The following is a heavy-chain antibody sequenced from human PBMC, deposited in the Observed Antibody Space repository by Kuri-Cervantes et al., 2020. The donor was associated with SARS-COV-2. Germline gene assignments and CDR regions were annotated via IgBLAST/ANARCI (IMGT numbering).Heavy chain of an antibody. J-gene: IGHJ4*02. D-gene: IGHD2-21*02. V-gene: IGHV4-4*09. CDR1: GASMDNSY. CDR2: LDTNGNT. CDR3: ARGSDWHAF. Sequence: SETLSPTCTVAGASMDNSYWSWIRQPPGKGLEWIGYLDTNGNTNYSPSLKPRVSMSVDRTSEQFSLRLTSVTAADTAVCYCARGSDWHAFWGQGTLVTVSS.